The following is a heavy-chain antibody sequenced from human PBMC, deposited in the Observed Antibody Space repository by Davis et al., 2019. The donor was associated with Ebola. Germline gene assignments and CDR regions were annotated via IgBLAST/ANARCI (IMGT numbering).Heavy chain of an antibody. CDR3: ARDLYSSGWYAKGYFQH. CDR2: INAGNGNT. D-gene: IGHD6-19*01. Sequence: ASVKVSCKASGYTFTSYAMHWVRQASGQRLEWMGWINAGNGNTKYSQKFQGRVTITRDTSASTAYMELSSLRSEDTAVYYCARDLYSSGWYAKGYFQHWGQGTLVTVSS. V-gene: IGHV1-3*01. J-gene: IGHJ1*01. CDR1: GYTFTSYA.